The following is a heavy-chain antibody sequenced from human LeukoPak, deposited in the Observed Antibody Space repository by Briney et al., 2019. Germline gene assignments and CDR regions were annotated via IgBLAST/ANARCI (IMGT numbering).Heavy chain of an antibody. CDR1: GGTFSSYA. CDR2: IIPIFGTA. Sequence: SVKVSCKASGGTFSSYAISWVRQAPGQGLEWMGRIIPIFGTANYAQKFQGRVTITTDESTSTAYMELSSLRSEDTAVYYCASNYYGSGSLGYRGQGTLVTVSS. CDR3: ASNYYGSGSLGY. D-gene: IGHD3-10*01. J-gene: IGHJ4*02. V-gene: IGHV1-69*05.